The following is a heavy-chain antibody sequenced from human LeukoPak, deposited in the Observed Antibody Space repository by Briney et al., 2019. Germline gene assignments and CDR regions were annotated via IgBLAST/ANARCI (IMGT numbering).Heavy chain of an antibody. CDR1: GGSISSSSYY. V-gene: IGHV4-39*07. J-gene: IGHJ4*02. Sequence: SETLSLTCTVSGGSISSSSYYWGWIRQPPGKGLEWIGSIYYSGSTYYNPSLKSRVTISVDTSKNQFSLKLSSVTAADTAVYYCARSPRRYYDSSGYYDYWGQGTLVTVSS. D-gene: IGHD3-22*01. CDR2: IYYSGST. CDR3: ARSPRRYYDSSGYYDY.